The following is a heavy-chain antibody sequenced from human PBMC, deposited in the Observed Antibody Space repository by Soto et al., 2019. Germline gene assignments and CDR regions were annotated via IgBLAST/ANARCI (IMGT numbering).Heavy chain of an antibody. Sequence: SETLSLTCTVSGGSISSGGYYWSWIRQHPGKGLEWIGYIYYSGSTYYNPSLKSRVTISVDTSKNQFSLKLSSVTAADTAVYYCARETMVRGVTYPGSGYFQYWGQGTLVTVSS. D-gene: IGHD3-10*01. V-gene: IGHV4-31*03. CDR1: GGSISSGGYY. CDR3: ARETMVRGVTYPGSGYFQY. CDR2: IYYSGST. J-gene: IGHJ1*01.